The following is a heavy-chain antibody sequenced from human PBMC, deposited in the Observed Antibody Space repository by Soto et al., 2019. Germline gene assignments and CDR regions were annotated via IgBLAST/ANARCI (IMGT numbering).Heavy chain of an antibody. J-gene: IGHJ5*02. D-gene: IGHD6-13*01. Sequence: PSETLSLTCAVYGECFSGFYWTWIRQPPGKGLEWIGEMNHNEDVNYSPSLKSRVTILVDTSKNQFSLKLTSVTAADTALYLCLRRAPNAAATIDHWGQGVLVT. CDR1: GECFSGFY. CDR2: MNHNEDV. V-gene: IGHV4-34*01. CDR3: LRRAPNAAATIDH.